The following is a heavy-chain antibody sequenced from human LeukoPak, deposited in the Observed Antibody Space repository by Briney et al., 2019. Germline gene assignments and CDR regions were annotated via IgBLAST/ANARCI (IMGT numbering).Heavy chain of an antibody. CDR3: AVQHVAFDY. V-gene: IGHV3-48*03. Sequence: PGGSLRLSCAASGFTFSSYEMNWVRQAPGKGLEWVSYISSSGSTIYYVDSVKGRFTISRDNAKNSLYLQMNSLRAEDTAVYYCAVQHVAFDYWGQGTLVTVSS. D-gene: IGHD1-1*01. J-gene: IGHJ4*02. CDR1: GFTFSSYE. CDR2: ISSSGSTI.